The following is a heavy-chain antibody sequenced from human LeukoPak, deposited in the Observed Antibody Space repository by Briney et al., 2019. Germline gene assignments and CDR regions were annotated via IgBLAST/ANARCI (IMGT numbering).Heavy chain of an antibody. D-gene: IGHD6-13*01. V-gene: IGHV4-34*01. CDR1: GGSFSGYY. J-gene: IGHJ5*02. CDR3: ARVRGIAAAGRYRYDP. CDR2: INHSGST. Sequence: SETLSLTCAVYGGSFSGYYWSWICQPPGKGLEWIGEINHSGSTNYNPSLKSRVTISVDTSKNQFSLKLSSVTAADTAVYYCARVRGIAAAGRYRYDPWGQGTLVTVSS.